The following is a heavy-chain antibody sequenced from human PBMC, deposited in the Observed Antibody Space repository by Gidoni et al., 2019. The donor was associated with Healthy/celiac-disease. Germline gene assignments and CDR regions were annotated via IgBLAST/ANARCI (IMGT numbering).Heavy chain of an antibody. CDR3: ARDDLREGYGDYVNYYYYGMDV. Sequence: EVQLVESGEGLVQPGGSLRLSGAASGFTFSSSSMNWVRQAPGKGLECVSYISSSSSTIYYADSVKGRFTISRDNAKNSLYLQMNSLRAEDTAVYYCARDDLREGYGDYVNYYYYGMDVWGQGTTVTVSS. V-gene: IGHV3-48*01. CDR2: ISSSSSTI. CDR1: GFTFSSSS. J-gene: IGHJ6*02. D-gene: IGHD4-17*01.